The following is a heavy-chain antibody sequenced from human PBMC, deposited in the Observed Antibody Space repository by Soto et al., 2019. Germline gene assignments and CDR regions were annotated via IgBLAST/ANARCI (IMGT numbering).Heavy chain of an antibody. V-gene: IGHV3-33*01. CDR3: ARDLHYWYLLIAH. Sequence: QVQMVESGGGVVQPGGSLRLSCTASGFSLSRYGLHWVRQAPGKGLQWVAGLWSNGIKTSNTDSVKGRCTISSDTSKNKLYLQMNTLGAEDTDVYYCARDLHYWYLLIAHWGQGTLVTVSS. CDR1: GFSLSRYG. J-gene: IGHJ4*02. D-gene: IGHD2-8*02. CDR2: LWSNGIKT.